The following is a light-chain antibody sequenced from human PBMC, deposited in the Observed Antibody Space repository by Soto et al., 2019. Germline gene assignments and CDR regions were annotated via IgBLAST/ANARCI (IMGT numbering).Light chain of an antibody. CDR2: GAS. Sequence: ETVMTQSPATLSLSPGERAALSCRASQSINSELAWYQQKPGQPPRLLIYGASSRATGVQARFTGSESGSEFTLTISGLQSVDFAVYYCQQGHKWPLTFGQGSRLEI. CDR3: QQGHKWPLT. J-gene: IGKJ2*01. V-gene: IGKV3-15*01. CDR1: QSINSE.